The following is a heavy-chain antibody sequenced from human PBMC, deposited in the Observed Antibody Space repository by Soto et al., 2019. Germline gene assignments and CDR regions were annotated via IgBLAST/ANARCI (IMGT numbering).Heavy chain of an antibody. V-gene: IGHV3-33*01. CDR3: ARKDDYGDYAPGGY. CDR1: GFSFSSYG. J-gene: IGHJ4*02. D-gene: IGHD4-17*01. Sequence: QVQLVESGGGVVQPGGSLRLSCEASGFSFSSYGMHWVRQAPGKGLEWLAVIWFDGSNKFYAESVKGRFTVSRDNFKITLYLQMNSLTAEDTAVYYCARKDDYGDYAPGGYWGQGTLVIVSS. CDR2: IWFDGSNK.